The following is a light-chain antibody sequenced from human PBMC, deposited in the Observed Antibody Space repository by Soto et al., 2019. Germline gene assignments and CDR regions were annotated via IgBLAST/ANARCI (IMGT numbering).Light chain of an antibody. Sequence: DIQMTQYPSSLSASVGDRVTITCRASLNIGDSLSWFQQQAGKPPTQLIYGASALHSGVPVRFSGSASETDFSLTIRNMQREDFATYYCLQTYNLPRTFGQGTKVEFK. J-gene: IGKJ1*01. CDR2: GAS. CDR1: LNIGDS. CDR3: LQTYNLPRT. V-gene: IGKV1-39*01.